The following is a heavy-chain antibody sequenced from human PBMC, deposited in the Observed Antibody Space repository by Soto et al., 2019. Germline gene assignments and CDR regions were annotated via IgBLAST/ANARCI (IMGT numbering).Heavy chain of an antibody. Sequence: SEPLSLTCTVSGGSISSGDYYWSWIRQPPGKGLEWIAEIFHDGNTNYSPSLKSRVTISVDKSQNQFSLNVYSVTAADTAVYYCARHEGWTGPDQWGQGTLVTVSS. CDR3: ARHEGWTGPDQ. CDR2: IFHDGNT. V-gene: IGHV4-39*07. D-gene: IGHD2-8*02. CDR1: GGSISSGDYY. J-gene: IGHJ5*02.